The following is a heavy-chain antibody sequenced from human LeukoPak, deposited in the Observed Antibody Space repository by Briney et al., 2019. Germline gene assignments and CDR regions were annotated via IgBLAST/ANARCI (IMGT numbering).Heavy chain of an antibody. CDR1: GGSISSYY. Sequence: SETLSLTCTVSGGSISSYYWSWIRQPPGKGLEWIAYISDIGSINYNPSLKSRVTISLDTSKNQYSLKLSSVTAADTAVYYCAGHHPRNTVDFWGQGTLVTVSS. CDR3: AGHHPRNTVDF. CDR2: ISDIGSI. V-gene: IGHV4-59*08. J-gene: IGHJ4*02. D-gene: IGHD2/OR15-2a*01.